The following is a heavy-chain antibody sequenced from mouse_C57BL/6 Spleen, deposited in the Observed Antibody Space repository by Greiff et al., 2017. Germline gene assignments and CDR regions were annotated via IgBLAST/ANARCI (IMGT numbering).Heavy chain of an antibody. D-gene: IGHD4-1*01. J-gene: IGHJ4*01. Sequence: EVQRVESGGGLVKPGGSLKLSCAASGFTFSDYGMHWVRQAPEKGLEWVAYISSGSSTIYYADTVKGRFTISRDNAKNTLFLQLTSLRSEDTAMYYCARANCYAMDYWGQGTSVTVSS. CDR1: GFTFSDYG. CDR2: ISSGSSTI. V-gene: IGHV5-17*01. CDR3: ARANCYAMDY.